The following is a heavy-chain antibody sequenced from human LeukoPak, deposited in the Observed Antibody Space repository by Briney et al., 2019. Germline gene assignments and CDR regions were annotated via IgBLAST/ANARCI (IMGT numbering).Heavy chain of an antibody. Sequence: PGGSLRLSCAASGFTFSRYWMSWVRQAPGKGLEWVANIKQDGSENYYVDSVKGRFTISRDNAKNSLYLQMNSLRAEDTAVYYCAKCHIEMAPDYWGKGSLVTVSS. V-gene: IGHV3-7*01. CDR2: IKQDGSEN. CDR3: AKCHIEMAPDY. D-gene: IGHD5-24*01. CDR1: GFTFSRYW. J-gene: IGHJ4*02.